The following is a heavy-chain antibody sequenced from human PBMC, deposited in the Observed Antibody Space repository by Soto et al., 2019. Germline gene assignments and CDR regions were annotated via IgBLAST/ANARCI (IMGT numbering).Heavy chain of an antibody. CDR3: ASRGVAGPLDY. CDR2: IYYSGSA. CDR1: VGYISSGSYY. D-gene: IGHD3-10*01. V-gene: IGHV4-39*02. Sequence: SETLSLTSTACVGYISSGSYYWGLIRQPPGKGLEWIGNIYYSGSAYYNPSHKSRVTISVDVSKNNLSLKLSSVTAADPAVYSCASRGVAGPLDYWAQAPLVTVSS. J-gene: IGHJ4*02.